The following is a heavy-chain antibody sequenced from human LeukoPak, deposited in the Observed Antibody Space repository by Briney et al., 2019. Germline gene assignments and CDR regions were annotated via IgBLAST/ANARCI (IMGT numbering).Heavy chain of an antibody. CDR2: SYLSGST. J-gene: IGHJ6*02. CDR1: GGSSNSSNW. CDR3: ARGRDGYNYRDYYYYYGMDV. V-gene: IGHV4-4*02. Sequence: PSDTLSLTCAIYGGSSNSSNWWSWVRPPPGKGLDWIGQSYLSGSTHYYPSLKSRVTISVDKSKNQFSLKLSSVSAADTAVYYCARGRDGYNYRDYYYYYGMDVWGQGTTVTVSS. D-gene: IGHD5-24*01.